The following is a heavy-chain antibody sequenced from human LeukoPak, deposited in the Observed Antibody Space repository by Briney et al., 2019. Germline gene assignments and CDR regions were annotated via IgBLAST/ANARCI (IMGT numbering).Heavy chain of an antibody. V-gene: IGHV3-23*01. CDR3: AKDILGWTFDV. J-gene: IGHJ3*01. Sequence: GGSLRLSCAASGFTFSNYAMAWVRQAPGKGLEWVSGIDGGRDNTHYADSVKGRFTISRDSSKNALYLQMNSLRVEDTAVYYCAKDILGWTFDVWGQGTLVTVS. D-gene: IGHD3-3*01. CDR2: IDGGRDNT. CDR1: GFTFSNYA.